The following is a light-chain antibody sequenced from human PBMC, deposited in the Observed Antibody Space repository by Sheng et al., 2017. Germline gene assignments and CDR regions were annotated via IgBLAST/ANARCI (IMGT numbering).Light chain of an antibody. CDR2: KVS. CDR1: QSLVHSDGNTY. V-gene: IGKV2-30*02. J-gene: IGKJ1*01. CDR3: MQGTHWPWT. Sequence: DVVMTQSPLSLPVTLGQPASISCRSSQSLVHSDGNTYLNWFQQRPGQSPRRLIYKVSIRDSGVPDRFSGSGSGTDFTLRISRVEAEDVGTYYCMQGTHWPWTFGQGTKVEIE.